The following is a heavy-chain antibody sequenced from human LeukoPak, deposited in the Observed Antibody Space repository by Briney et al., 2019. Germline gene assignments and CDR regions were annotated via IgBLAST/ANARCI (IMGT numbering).Heavy chain of an antibody. CDR1: GGSFSGHY. CDR2: ASHSSNT. J-gene: IGHJ4*02. CDR3: ARRRDWNDVLDY. D-gene: IGHD1-1*01. V-gene: IGHV4-34*01. Sequence: SETLTLTCAVYGGSFSGHYWSWIRQPPGKGLEWIGEASHSSNTNYSPSLKSRVSISVDTSKNQFSLRLSSVTAADTAVYYCARRRDWNDVLDYWGQGTLVTVSS.